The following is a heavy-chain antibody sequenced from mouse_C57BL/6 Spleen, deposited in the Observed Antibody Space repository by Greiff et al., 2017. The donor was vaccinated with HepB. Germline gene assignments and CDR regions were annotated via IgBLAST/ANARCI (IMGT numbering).Heavy chain of an antibody. CDR2: IHPNSGST. J-gene: IGHJ2*01. V-gene: IGHV1-64*01. Sequence: QVQLQQSGAELVKPGASVKLSCKASGYTFTSYWMHWVKQRPGQGLEWIGMIHPNSGSTNYNEKFKSKATLTVDKSSSTAYMQLSSLTSEDSAVYYCARWGWLPYFDYWGQGTTLTVSS. CDR3: ARWGWLPYFDY. CDR1: GYTFTSYW. D-gene: IGHD2-3*01.